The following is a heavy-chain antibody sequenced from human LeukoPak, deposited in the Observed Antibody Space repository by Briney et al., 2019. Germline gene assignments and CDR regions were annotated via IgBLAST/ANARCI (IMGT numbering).Heavy chain of an antibody. CDR3: AKGLTRRYLDY. Sequence: GGSLTLSCAPSGFPYSIYGMHCVRQAPDKGLEWVAVIWYDGSNKYYRDSIKSRFTISRDNSKNTLYLQMNSLRAEDTAVYYCAKGLTRRYLDYWGQGTLVTVSS. CDR2: IWYDGSNK. D-gene: IGHD3-9*01. V-gene: IGHV3-33*06. J-gene: IGHJ4*02. CDR1: GFPYSIYG.